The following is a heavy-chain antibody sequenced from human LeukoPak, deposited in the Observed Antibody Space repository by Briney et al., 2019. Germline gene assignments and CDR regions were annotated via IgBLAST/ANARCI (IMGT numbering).Heavy chain of an antibody. CDR3: ASPHSGVWSFDF. CDR1: GFTFNSYW. V-gene: IGHV3-7*01. CDR2: IKQDESEK. Sequence: GGSLRLSCVASGFTFNSYWMSWVRQAPGKGLEWVANIKQDESEKYYVDSVKGRFTISRDNAKNSLYLPMHSLRGEDTAVYYCASPHSGVWSFDFWGQGTLVVVSS. D-gene: IGHD6-19*01. J-gene: IGHJ4*02.